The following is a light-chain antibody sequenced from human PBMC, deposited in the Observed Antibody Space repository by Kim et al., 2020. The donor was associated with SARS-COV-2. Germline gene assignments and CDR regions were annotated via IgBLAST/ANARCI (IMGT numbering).Light chain of an antibody. CDR1: NIGTQS. Sequence: SYELTQPPSVSVAPGKTARLTCGGNNIGTQSVHWYQQKPGQAPVVVIFYDSDRPSGIPERISGSNSGDTATLTISSVEAGDEADYYCQLWDNDSDHWVFGGRTKVTVL. J-gene: IGLJ3*02. V-gene: IGLV3-21*01. CDR2: YDS. CDR3: QLWDNDSDHWV.